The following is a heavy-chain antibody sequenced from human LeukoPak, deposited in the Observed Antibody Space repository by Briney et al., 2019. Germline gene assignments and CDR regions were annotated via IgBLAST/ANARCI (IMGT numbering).Heavy chain of an antibody. CDR3: ARVGNDFDP. CDR1: GFTFTNYA. V-gene: IGHV3-23*01. Sequence: GSLRLSCAASGFTFTNYAMGWVRQAPGKGLEWVSTMSASGAYTYYTDSVKGRFTISRDNSKNTLYLQMNSLRADDTAVYYCARVGNDFDPWGQGTLVTVSS. J-gene: IGHJ5*02. D-gene: IGHD1-1*01. CDR2: MSASGAYT.